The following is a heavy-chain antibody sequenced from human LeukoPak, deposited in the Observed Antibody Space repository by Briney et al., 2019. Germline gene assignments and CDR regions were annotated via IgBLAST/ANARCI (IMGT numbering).Heavy chain of an antibody. CDR1: GGSISSGTYY. CDR3: ARARSGAFDI. J-gene: IGHJ3*02. V-gene: IGHV4-61*02. D-gene: IGHD3-10*01. CDR2: IYTSGST. Sequence: SQTLSLTCTVSGGSISSGTYYWSWIRQPAGKGLEWIGRIYTSGSTNYNPSLKSRITISLDTSKNQFSLNLTSVTAGDTAVYYCARARSGAFDIWGRGTMVTVSS.